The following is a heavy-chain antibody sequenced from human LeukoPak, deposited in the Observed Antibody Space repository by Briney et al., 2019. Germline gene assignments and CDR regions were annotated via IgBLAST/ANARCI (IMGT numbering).Heavy chain of an antibody. V-gene: IGHV1-69*13. CDR3: AREGMITFGGVIVRDWFDP. J-gene: IGHJ5*02. CDR2: IIPIFGTA. Sequence: SVKVSCKASGYSFTSHYMHWVRQAPGQGLEWMGGIIPIFGTANYAQKFQGRVTITADESTSTAYMELSSLRSEDTAVYYCAREGMITFGGVIVRDWFDPWGQGTLVTVSS. CDR1: GYSFTSHY. D-gene: IGHD3-16*02.